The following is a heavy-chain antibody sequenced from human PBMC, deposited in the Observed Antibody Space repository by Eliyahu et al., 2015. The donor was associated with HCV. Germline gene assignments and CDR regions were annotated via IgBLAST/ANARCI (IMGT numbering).Heavy chain of an antibody. V-gene: IGHV4-39*01. J-gene: IGHJ4*02. D-gene: IGHD6-13*01. CDR2: ILYTGNT. CDR3: ARLRLGSSWFY. Sequence: QLQLQESGPGLVKPSETLSLTCTVSGDSISVDHFWGWIRQPPGKGLEYIGSILYTGNTHYNPALRSRVIISVDTSKNQFSLNLSSVTAADTAVYYCARLRLGSSWFYWGQGTLVTVSS. CDR1: GDSISVDHF.